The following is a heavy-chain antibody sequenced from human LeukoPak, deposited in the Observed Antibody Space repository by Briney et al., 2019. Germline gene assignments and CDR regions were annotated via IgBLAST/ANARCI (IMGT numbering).Heavy chain of an antibody. CDR2: MNPNSGNT. Sequence: ASVKVSCKASGYTFTSHDINWVRQATGQGLEWMGWMNPNSGNTGYAQKFQGRVTMTRNTSISTAYMELSSLRSEDTAVYYCARIIDCSGGSCYSYWGQGTLVTVSS. D-gene: IGHD2-15*01. J-gene: IGHJ4*02. CDR3: ARIIDCSGGSCYSY. V-gene: IGHV1-8*01. CDR1: GYTFTSHD.